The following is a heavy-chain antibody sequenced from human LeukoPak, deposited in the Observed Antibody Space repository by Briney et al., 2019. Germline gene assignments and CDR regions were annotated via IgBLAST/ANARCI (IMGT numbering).Heavy chain of an antibody. Sequence: PGGSLKLSCAASGFDFSGSAMHWVRQASGKGLDWVGRIRSKGNNYATAYAASVKGRFTISRDDSKNTAYLQMNSLKNEDTAVYYCSRNPQDTAMVGNDYWGQGTLVTVSS. CDR3: SRNPQDTAMVGNDY. J-gene: IGHJ4*02. D-gene: IGHD5-18*01. CDR2: IRSKGNNYAT. CDR1: GFDFSGSA. V-gene: IGHV3-73*01.